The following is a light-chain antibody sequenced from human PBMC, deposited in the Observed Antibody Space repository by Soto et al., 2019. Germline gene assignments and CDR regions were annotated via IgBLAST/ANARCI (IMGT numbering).Light chain of an antibody. J-gene: IGKJ1*01. CDR3: QKYNSASRT. Sequence: DIQMTQSPSSLSASVGDRVTITCRASQGISNYLAWYQQNPGKVPKLLIYAASTLQSGVPSRFSGSGSGPDFTLTISSLQPEDVATYYCQKYNSASRTFGQGTKVEIK. V-gene: IGKV1-27*01. CDR2: AAS. CDR1: QGISNY.